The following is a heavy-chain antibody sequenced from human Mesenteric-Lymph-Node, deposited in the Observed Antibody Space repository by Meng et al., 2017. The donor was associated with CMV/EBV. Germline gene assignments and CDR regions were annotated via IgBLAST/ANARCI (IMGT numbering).Heavy chain of an antibody. Sequence: KVYCKASGGNFRSYAIRWVRQAPGQGLEWMGGIIPIFGTANYAQKFQGRVTITTDESTSTAYMELSSLRSEDTAVYYCASNDGSTSSQWGQGTLVTVSS. V-gene: IGHV1-69*05. CDR1: GGNFRSYA. D-gene: IGHD2-2*01. J-gene: IGHJ4*02. CDR3: ASNDGSTSSQ. CDR2: IIPIFGTA.